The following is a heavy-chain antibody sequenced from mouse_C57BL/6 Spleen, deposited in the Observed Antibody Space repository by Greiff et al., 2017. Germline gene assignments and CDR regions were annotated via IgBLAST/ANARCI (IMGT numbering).Heavy chain of an antibody. V-gene: IGHV1-76*01. CDR3: ARCDYYYAMDY. D-gene: IGHD2-4*01. Sequence: QVQLQQSGAELVRPGASVKLSCTASGYTFTDYYINWVKQRPGQGLEWIARIYPGSGNTYYNEKFKGKATLTAEKSSSTAYMQLSSLTSEDSAVYFCARCDYYYAMDYWGQGTSVTVSS. CDR1: GYTFTDYY. J-gene: IGHJ4*01. CDR2: IYPGSGNT.